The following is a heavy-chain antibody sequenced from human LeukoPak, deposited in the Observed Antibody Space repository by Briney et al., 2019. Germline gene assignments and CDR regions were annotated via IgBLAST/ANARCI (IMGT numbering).Heavy chain of an antibody. CDR3: ARGQRNHDYMDV. CDR2: IYHSGKT. Sequence: SETLSLTCAVSGASISKTNWWSWVRQPPGKGLEWIGEIYHSGKTNYNPSLKSRVTISVDKSKNQISLKLSSVTAADTAVYYCARGQRNHDYMDVWGKGTTVTVSS. CDR1: GASISKTNW. V-gene: IGHV4-4*02. J-gene: IGHJ6*03.